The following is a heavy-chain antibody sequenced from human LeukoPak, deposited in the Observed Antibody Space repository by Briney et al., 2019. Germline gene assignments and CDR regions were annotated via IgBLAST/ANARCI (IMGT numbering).Heavy chain of an antibody. CDR1: GFSFSSAW. V-gene: IGHV3-15*01. J-gene: IGHJ5*02. CDR3: ATTSYGSGSP. Sequence: GGSLRLSCAASGFSFSSAWMSWVRRAPGKGLEWVGLIKSKTDGGTTDYAAPVKVRFTVSRDDSENMLYLQMNNLKTEDTAVYYCATTSYGSGSPWGQGTLVTVSS. D-gene: IGHD3-10*01. CDR2: IKSKTDGGTT.